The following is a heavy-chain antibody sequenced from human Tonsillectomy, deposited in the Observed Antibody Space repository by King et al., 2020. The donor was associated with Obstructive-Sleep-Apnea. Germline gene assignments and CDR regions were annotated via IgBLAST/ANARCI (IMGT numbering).Heavy chain of an antibody. CDR2: IFSNDEK. V-gene: IGHV2-26*01. CDR1: GFSLSNPRMC. CDR3: ARATYTSDYYREGLDY. J-gene: IGHJ4*02. D-gene: IGHD4-17*01. Sequence: TLKESGPVLVKPTETLTLTCTVSGFSLSNPRMCVNWIRQPPGKALEWLAHIFSNDEKSYSTSLKSRLTISKDTSKSQVVLTMTNVDPVDTATYYCARATYTSDYYREGLDYWGQGTLVTVSA.